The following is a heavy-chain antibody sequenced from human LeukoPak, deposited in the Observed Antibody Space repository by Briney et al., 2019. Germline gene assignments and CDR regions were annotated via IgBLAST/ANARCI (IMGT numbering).Heavy chain of an antibody. D-gene: IGHD1-26*01. CDR2: INPNSGGT. V-gene: IGHV1-2*02. J-gene: IGHJ5*02. CDR3: ARHYSGSYSWFDP. CDR1: GYTFTGYY. Sequence: GASVKVSCKASGYTFTGYYMHWVRQAPGQGLEWMGWINPNSGGTNYAQKFQGRVTMTRDTSINTAYMELSRLRSDDTAVYYCARHYSGSYSWFDPWGQGTLVTVSS.